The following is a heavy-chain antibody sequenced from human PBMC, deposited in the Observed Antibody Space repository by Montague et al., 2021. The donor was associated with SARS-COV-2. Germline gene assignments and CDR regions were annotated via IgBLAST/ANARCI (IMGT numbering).Heavy chain of an antibody. D-gene: IGHD3-22*01. CDR3: ASPTYYYDSSGSDAFDI. V-gene: IGHV4-39*01. CDR2: IYYSGST. Sequence: SETLSLTCTVSGGSISSSSYYWGWLRQPPGKGLEWIGSIYYSGSTYHNPSLKSRVTISVATTKNQFSLTLRSVTAADTAVYYCASPTYYYDSSGSDAFDIWGQGTMVTVSS. CDR1: GGSISSSSYY. J-gene: IGHJ3*02.